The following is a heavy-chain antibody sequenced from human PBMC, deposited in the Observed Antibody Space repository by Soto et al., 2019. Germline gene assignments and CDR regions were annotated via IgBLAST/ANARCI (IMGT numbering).Heavy chain of an antibody. V-gene: IGHV3-49*03. CDR3: TRDLTYYDILTGYYSYGMDV. J-gene: IGHJ6*02. D-gene: IGHD3-9*01. CDR1: GFTFGDYA. CDR2: IRSKAYGGTT. Sequence: GVLRLSCTASGFTFGDYAMSWFRQAPGKGLEWVGFIRSKAYGGTTEYAASVKGRFTTSRDDSKSIAYLQMNSLKTGDTAVYYCTRDLTYYDILTGYYSYGMDVWGQGTTVTVSS.